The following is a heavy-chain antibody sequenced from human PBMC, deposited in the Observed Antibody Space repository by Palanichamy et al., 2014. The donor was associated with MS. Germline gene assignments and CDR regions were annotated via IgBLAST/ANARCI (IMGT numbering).Heavy chain of an antibody. CDR2: VFHSGST. J-gene: IGHJ4*02. Sequence: QVQLRQWGAGLLRPSETLSLTCAVYGGSFTTYYWSWIRQPPGKGLEWIGEVFHSGSTSYNPSLRSRVTISIDTSKKQFSLKLSSVNAADTAVYYCARVWGTSYYFEHWGQGTPVTVS. V-gene: IGHV4-34*12. CDR3: ARVWGTSYYFEH. D-gene: IGHD3-16*01. CDR1: GGSFTTYY.